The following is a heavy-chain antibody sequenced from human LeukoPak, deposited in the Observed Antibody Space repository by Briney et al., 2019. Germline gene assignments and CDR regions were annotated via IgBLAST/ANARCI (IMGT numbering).Heavy chain of an antibody. J-gene: IGHJ5*02. D-gene: IGHD3-3*01. CDR1: GGSISSYY. CDR2: IYYSGST. CDR3: ARASRYYDFWSGYYWIDP. Sequence: PSETLSLTCTVSGGSISSYYRSWIRQPPGKGLEWIGYIYYSGSTNYNPSLKSRVTISVDTSKNQFSLKLSSVTAADTAVYYRARASRYYDFWSGYYWIDPWGQGTLVTVSS. V-gene: IGHV4-59*01.